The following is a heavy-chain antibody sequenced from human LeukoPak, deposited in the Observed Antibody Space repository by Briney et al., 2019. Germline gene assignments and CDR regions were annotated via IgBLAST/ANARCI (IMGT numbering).Heavy chain of an antibody. CDR1: GFTFSSYE. V-gene: IGHV3-48*03. Sequence: GGSLRLSCAASGFTFSSYEMNWVRQAPGKGLEWVSYISSSGSTIYYADSVKGRFTISRDNAKNSLYLQMDSLRAEDTAVYYCAELGITMIGGVWGKGTAVTISS. CDR3: AELGITMIGGV. CDR2: ISSSGSTI. J-gene: IGHJ6*04. D-gene: IGHD3-10*02.